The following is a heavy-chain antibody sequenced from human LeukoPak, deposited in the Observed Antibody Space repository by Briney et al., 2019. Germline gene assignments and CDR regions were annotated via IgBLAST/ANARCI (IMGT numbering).Heavy chain of an antibody. CDR1: GFTFSSYW. CDR3: ARVRGGYGGNYYYYYMDV. Sequence: PGGSLRLSCAASGFTFSSYWMHWVRQAPGKGLVWVSRINSDGSSTSYADSVKGRFTISRDNAKNTLYLQMNSLRAEDTAVYYCARVRGGYGGNYYYYYMDVWGKGTTVTVSS. D-gene: IGHD4-23*01. V-gene: IGHV3-74*01. J-gene: IGHJ6*03. CDR2: INSDGSST.